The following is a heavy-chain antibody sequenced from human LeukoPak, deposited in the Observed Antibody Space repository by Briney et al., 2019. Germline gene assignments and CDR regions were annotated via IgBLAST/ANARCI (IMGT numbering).Heavy chain of an antibody. CDR3: ARKLAPVFDY. CDR2: INQDESEK. CDR1: GFTFSSYW. J-gene: IGHJ4*02. V-gene: IGHV3-7*03. D-gene: IGHD2-2*01. Sequence: PGGSLRLSCAASGFTFSSYWMSWVRQAPGKGLEWVANINQDESEKYYVDSVKGRFTISRDNAKKSLFLPMNSLRAEDTAVYYCARKLAPVFDYWGQGTLVTVSS.